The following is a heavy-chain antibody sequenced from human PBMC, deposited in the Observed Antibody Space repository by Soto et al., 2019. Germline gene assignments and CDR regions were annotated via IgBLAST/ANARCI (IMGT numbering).Heavy chain of an antibody. CDR3: AHIPFLQFQQRNWFDS. V-gene: IGHV2-5*01. D-gene: IGHD1-1*01. CDR1: GFSLNSDEVG. Sequence: SGPTLVNPTQTLTLTCTFSGFSLNSDEVGVGWIRQPPGGALEWLALVYWNGDKRYSPSLQTRLTITKDTSKNQVVLTMTDMDPVDTGTYFCAHIPFLQFQQRNWFDSRRPGTLVTVSS. CDR2: VYWNGDK. J-gene: IGHJ5*01.